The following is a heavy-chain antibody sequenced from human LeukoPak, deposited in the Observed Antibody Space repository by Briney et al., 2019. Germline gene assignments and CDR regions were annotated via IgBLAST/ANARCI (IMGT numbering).Heavy chain of an antibody. D-gene: IGHD6-19*01. CDR2: INPNTGGT. J-gene: IGHJ4*02. CDR3: ARLTVTGRAWDETDC. Sequence: ASVTVSCTASGYTFTGYYMHWVRQAPGQGLEWLGRINPNTGGTNYAQKFQGRVTMTRDTSISTAYMELSRLRSDDTAVYYCARLTVTGRAWDETDCWGQGTLVTVSS. CDR1: GYTFTGYY. V-gene: IGHV1-2*06.